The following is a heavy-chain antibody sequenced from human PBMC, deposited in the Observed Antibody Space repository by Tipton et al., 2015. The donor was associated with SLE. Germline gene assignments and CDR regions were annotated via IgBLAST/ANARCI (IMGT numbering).Heavy chain of an antibody. CDR3: ARGECSSSACYTRFYDY. CDR2: INDSGIT. CDR1: GGSFNGYS. J-gene: IGHJ4*02. D-gene: IGHD2-2*02. V-gene: IGHV4-34*01. Sequence: TLSPTCAVYGGSFNGYSWSWIRQPPGKGLEWIGEINDSGITDYKSSLKSRVTISLDTSKNQFSLKMTSVTAADTALYFCARGECSSSACYTRFYDYWSQGALVTVSS.